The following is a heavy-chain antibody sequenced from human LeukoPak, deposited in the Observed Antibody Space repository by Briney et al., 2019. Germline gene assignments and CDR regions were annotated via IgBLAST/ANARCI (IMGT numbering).Heavy chain of an antibody. V-gene: IGHV7-4-1*02. CDR1: GYTFTSYA. Sequence: GASVKVSCKASGYTFTSYAMNWVRQAPGQGLEWMGWINTNTGNPTYAQGFTGRFVFSLDTSVSTAYLQISSLKAEDTAVYYCARDGEARGYSYGKRDYWGQGTLVTVSS. CDR3: ARDGEARGYSYGKRDY. J-gene: IGHJ4*02. CDR2: INTNTGNP. D-gene: IGHD5-18*01.